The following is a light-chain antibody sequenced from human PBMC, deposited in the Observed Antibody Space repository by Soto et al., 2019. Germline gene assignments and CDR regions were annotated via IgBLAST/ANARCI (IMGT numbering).Light chain of an antibody. V-gene: IGLV1-40*01. CDR1: NSNIGAGYD. CDR3: HSYDSTLSGWV. CDR2: GNS. J-gene: IGLJ2*01. Sequence: QSVLTQPPSVSGAPGQRVTISCTGSNSNIGAGYDVHWYQQLPGTAPKLLIFGNSNRPSGVPDRFSGSKSGTSASLAITGLQAEDEADYYCHSYDSTLSGWVFGGGTKLTVL.